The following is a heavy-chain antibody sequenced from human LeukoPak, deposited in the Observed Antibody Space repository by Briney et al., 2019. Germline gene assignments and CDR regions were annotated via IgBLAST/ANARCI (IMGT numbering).Heavy chain of an antibody. CDR2: ISGSGGST. J-gene: IGHJ4*02. Sequence: SGGSLRLSCAASGFTFSSYAMSWVRQAPGMGLEWVSAISGSGGSTYYADSVKGRFTISRDNSKNTLYLQMNSLRAEDTAVYYCAKGGFRAIVRYYFDYWGQGTLVTVSS. V-gene: IGHV3-23*01. D-gene: IGHD3-10*01. CDR3: AKGGFRAIVRYYFDY. CDR1: GFTFSSYA.